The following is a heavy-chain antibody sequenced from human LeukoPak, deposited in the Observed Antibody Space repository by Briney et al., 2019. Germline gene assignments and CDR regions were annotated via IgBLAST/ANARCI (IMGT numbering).Heavy chain of an antibody. D-gene: IGHD6-13*01. J-gene: IGHJ4*02. CDR2: IRYDGSNK. Sequence: GGFLRLSCAASGFTFSSYGMHWVRQAPGKGLEWVAFIRYDGSNKYYADSVKGRFTISRDNSKNTLYLQMNSLRAEDTAVYYCAKDRLAAAGPLDYWGQGTLVTVSS. CDR3: AKDRLAAAGPLDY. CDR1: GFTFSSYG. V-gene: IGHV3-30*02.